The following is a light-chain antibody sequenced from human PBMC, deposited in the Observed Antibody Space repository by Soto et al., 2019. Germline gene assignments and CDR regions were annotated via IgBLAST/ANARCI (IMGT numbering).Light chain of an antibody. Sequence: LTQPPSATGSPGQSFTISCTGTSSDVGGYNHVSWYQQHPGKAPKLIISEVSKRPSGVPDRFSGSKSGNTASLSVSGLQAEDEADYYCSSLAGTFYVFGTGTKFTVL. CDR1: SSDVGGYNH. J-gene: IGLJ1*01. V-gene: IGLV2-8*01. CDR3: SSLAGTFYV. CDR2: EVS.